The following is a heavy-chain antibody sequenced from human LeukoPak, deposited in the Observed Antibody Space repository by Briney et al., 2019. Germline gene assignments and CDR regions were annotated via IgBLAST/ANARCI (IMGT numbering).Heavy chain of an antibody. CDR3: ARGLGIFWFDY. CDR2: IYYSAST. J-gene: IGHJ4*02. Sequence: SETLSLTCTVSGGSISSGDYYWSWVRQPPGKGLEWIGYIYYSASTYYNPSLKSRVTISVDMSKNQFSLKLSSVTAADTAVYYCARGLGIFWFDYWGQGTLVTVSS. D-gene: IGHD3-9*01. CDR1: GGSISSGDYY. V-gene: IGHV4-30-4*01.